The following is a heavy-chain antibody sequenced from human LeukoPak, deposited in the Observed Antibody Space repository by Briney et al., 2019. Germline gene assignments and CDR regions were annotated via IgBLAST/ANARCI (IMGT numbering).Heavy chain of an antibody. CDR1: NDSINNYY. V-gene: IGHV4-59*01. CDR2: IYYSGNT. J-gene: IGHJ4*02. Sequence: SETLSLTCTVSNDSINNYYRSWIRQPPGKGLEWIGYIYYSGNTNYNPSLKSRVTISLDTSKNQFSLKLSSVTAADTAVYYCARKYNGYGGWIDYWAQGTLVTVSS. CDR3: ARKYNGYGGWIDY. D-gene: IGHD5-12*01.